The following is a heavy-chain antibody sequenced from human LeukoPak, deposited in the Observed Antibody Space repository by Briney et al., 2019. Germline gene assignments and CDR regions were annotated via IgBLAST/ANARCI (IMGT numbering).Heavy chain of an antibody. CDR2: IWYDGSNK. D-gene: IGHD3-10*01. J-gene: IGHJ6*02. V-gene: IGHV3-33*01. CDR3: ARDSGITMVRGVINHYYYGMDV. CDR1: GFTFSSYG. Sequence: GGSLRLSCAASGFTFSSYGMHWVRQAPGKGLEWVAVIWYDGSNKYYADSVKGRFTISRDNSKNTLYLQMNSLRAEDTAVYYCARDSGITMVRGVINHYYYGMDVWGQGTLVTVSS.